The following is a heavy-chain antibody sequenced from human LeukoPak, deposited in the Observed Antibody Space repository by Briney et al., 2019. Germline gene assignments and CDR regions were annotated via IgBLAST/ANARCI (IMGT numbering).Heavy chain of an antibody. V-gene: IGHV3-53*01. D-gene: IGHD6-13*01. CDR1: GFTVSSNY. J-gene: IGHJ3*02. CDR2: IYSGGST. CDR3: AKEHGGSSWYEDAFDI. Sequence: PGGSLRLSCAASGFTVSSNYMSWVRQAPGKGLEWVSVIYSGGSTYYADSVKGRFTISRDNPKNTLYLQMNSLRVEDTAVYYCAKEHGGSSWYEDAFDIWGQGTMVTVSS.